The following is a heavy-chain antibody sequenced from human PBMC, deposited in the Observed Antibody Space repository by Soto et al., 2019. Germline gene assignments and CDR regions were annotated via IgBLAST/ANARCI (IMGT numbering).Heavy chain of an antibody. D-gene: IGHD1-26*01. V-gene: IGHV4-31*03. CDR2: IYYSGST. CDR3: ARVEDSGSYEANWFDP. CDR1: GGSISGGGYY. J-gene: IGHJ5*02. Sequence: SETLSLTCTVSGGSISGGGYYWSWIRQHPGKGLEWIGYIYYSGSTYYNPSLKSRVTISVDTSKNQFSLKLSSVTAADTAVYYCARVEDSGSYEANWFDPWGQGTLVTVS.